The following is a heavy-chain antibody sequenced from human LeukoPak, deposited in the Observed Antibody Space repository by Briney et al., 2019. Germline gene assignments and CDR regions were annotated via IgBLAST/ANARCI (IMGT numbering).Heavy chain of an antibody. CDR2: IYYSGST. D-gene: IGHD1-1*01. CDR1: GGSISSSSYY. V-gene: IGHV4-39*01. Sequence: PSETLSLTCTVSGGSISSSSYYWGWIRQPPGKGLEWIGSIYYSGSTYHNPSLKSRVTISVDTSKNQFSLQLSSVTAADTAVYYCARHVRATGTTHFDYWGQGTLVTVSS. J-gene: IGHJ4*02. CDR3: ARHVRATGTTHFDY.